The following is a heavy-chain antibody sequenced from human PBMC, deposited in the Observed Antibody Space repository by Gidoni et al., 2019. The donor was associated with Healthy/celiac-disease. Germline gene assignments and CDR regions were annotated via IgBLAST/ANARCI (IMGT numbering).Heavy chain of an antibody. CDR2: IWYDGSNK. J-gene: IGHJ4*02. CDR3: ARGRDPSIVATPYFDY. Sequence: QVQLVESGGGVVQPGRSLRLSCAASGFTFSSYGMHWVRQAPGKGLEWVAVIWYDGSNKYYADSVKGRFTISRDNSKNTLYLQMNSLRAEDTAVYYCARGRDPSIVATPYFDYWGQGTLVTVSS. CDR1: GFTFSSYG. D-gene: IGHD5-12*01. V-gene: IGHV3-33*01.